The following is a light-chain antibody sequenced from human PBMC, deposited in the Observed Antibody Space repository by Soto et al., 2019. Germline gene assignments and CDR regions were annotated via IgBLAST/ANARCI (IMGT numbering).Light chain of an antibody. V-gene: IGKV1-39*01. Sequence: DIHMTQSPSSLYASIGDRVTITCRASQIIDSYLNWYQQKGGKAPKLLIYGVSELQSGVPPRFSGSGSGTEFTLTITGLQPEDFATYYCQQSYSSPLLAFGGGTKVEIK. CDR2: GVS. CDR3: QQSYSSPLLA. J-gene: IGKJ4*01. CDR1: QIIDSY.